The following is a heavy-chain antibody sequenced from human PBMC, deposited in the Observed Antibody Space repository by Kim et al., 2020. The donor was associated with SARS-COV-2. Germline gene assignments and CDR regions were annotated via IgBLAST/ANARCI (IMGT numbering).Heavy chain of an antibody. J-gene: IGHJ4*02. CDR3: AKGPYSTYYYDSSGSGIDY. V-gene: IGHV3-30*02. D-gene: IGHD3-22*01. Sequence: GRFTITRDNSKNTLYLQMNSLRAEDTAVYYCAKGPYSTYYYDSSGSGIDYWGQGTLVTVSS.